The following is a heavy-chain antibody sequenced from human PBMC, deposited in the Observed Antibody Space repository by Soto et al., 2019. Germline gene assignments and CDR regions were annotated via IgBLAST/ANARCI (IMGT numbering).Heavy chain of an antibody. D-gene: IGHD2-21*02. Sequence: SETLSLTCTVSGGSISRYYWSWIRQPPGKGLEWIGYMYNTGRTVYNPSFKSRVTISVDTPKNQFSLQLDSVTAADTAVYYCARDLWGYCGTDCYPLDVWGQGTTVTVSS. CDR1: GGSISRYY. CDR2: MYNTGRT. V-gene: IGHV4-59*01. CDR3: ARDLWGYCGTDCYPLDV. J-gene: IGHJ6*02.